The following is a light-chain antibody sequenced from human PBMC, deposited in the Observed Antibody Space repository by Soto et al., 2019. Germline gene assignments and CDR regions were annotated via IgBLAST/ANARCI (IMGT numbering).Light chain of an antibody. J-gene: IGKJ3*01. V-gene: IGKV3-11*01. CDR2: DAS. Sequence: VLTQSRATLSLSPGERATLSCTASQGVSYYLAWYQHKPGQAPRLPLFDASKRAPGVPARFSGSGSSTDFTLTISCLEPEDFGVYYCQHRSNWPPVFTFGPGTTVDVK. CDR1: QGVSYY. CDR3: QHRSNWPPVFT.